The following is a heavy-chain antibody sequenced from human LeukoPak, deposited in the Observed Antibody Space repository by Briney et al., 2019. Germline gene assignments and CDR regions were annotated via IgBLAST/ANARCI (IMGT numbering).Heavy chain of an antibody. J-gene: IGHJ4*02. D-gene: IGHD1-26*01. CDR2: ISSSGSTI. CDR3: ARGYSGTYYDY. Sequence: GRSLRLSCAASGFTFGDYAMTWVRQAPGKGLEWVSYISSSGSTIYYADSVKGRFTISRDSAKNSLFLQMNSLRAEDTALYYCARGYSGTYYDYWGQGTLVTVSS. V-gene: IGHV3-48*03. CDR1: GFTFGDYA.